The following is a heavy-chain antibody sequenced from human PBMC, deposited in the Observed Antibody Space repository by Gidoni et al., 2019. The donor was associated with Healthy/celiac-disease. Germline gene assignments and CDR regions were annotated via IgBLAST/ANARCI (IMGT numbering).Heavy chain of an antibody. D-gene: IGHD1-20*01. CDR2: IYYSGST. CDR1: GGSISSYY. J-gene: IGHJ1*01. V-gene: IGHV4-59*01. Sequence: QVQLQESGPGLVKPSATLSLTCPVSGGSISSYYWSWIRQPPGKGLEWIGYIYYSGSTNYNPSRKSRVTISVDTSKNQFALKLSSVTAADTAVYYCARGVTGTSFQHWGQGTLVTVSS. CDR3: ARGVTGTSFQH.